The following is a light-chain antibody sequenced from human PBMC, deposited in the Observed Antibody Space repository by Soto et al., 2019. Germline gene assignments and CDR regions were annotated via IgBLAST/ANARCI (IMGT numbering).Light chain of an antibody. CDR1: QTISYN. Sequence: EIVMTQSPVTLSLSPGERATLSCRASQTISYNLAWYQQKPGQAPRLLIYGASTRATGIPARFSGTGSGTEYTLTLSSLQSEDFGVYFCQQYNYWPPVTFGGGTRVDIK. V-gene: IGKV3-15*01. J-gene: IGKJ4*01. CDR3: QQYNYWPPVT. CDR2: GAS.